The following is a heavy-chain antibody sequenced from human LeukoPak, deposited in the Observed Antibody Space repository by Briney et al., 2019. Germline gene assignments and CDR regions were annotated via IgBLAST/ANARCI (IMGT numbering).Heavy chain of an antibody. J-gene: IGHJ5*02. Sequence: SETLSLTCTVSGGSISSYYWSWIRQPPGKGLEWIGYIYYSGSTNYNPSLKSRVTISVDTSTNQFSLKLSSVTAADTAVYYCARGYSSSPINWFDPWGQGTLVTVSS. V-gene: IGHV4-59*01. CDR2: IYYSGST. CDR3: ARGYSSSPINWFDP. CDR1: GGSISSYY. D-gene: IGHD6-6*01.